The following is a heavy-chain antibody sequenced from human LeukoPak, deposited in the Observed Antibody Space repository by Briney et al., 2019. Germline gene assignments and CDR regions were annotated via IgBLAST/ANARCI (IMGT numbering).Heavy chain of an antibody. CDR2: IYYSGST. CDR1: GSSISSYY. Sequence: TSETLSLTCTVSGSSISSYYRSWIRQPPGKGLEWIGYIYYSGSTNYNPSLKSRVTISVDTSKNQFSLKLSSVTAADTAVYYCARVTYYGSGSPRDNWFDPWGQGTLVTVSS. CDR3: ARVTYYGSGSPRDNWFDP. V-gene: IGHV4-59*12. J-gene: IGHJ5*02. D-gene: IGHD3-10*01.